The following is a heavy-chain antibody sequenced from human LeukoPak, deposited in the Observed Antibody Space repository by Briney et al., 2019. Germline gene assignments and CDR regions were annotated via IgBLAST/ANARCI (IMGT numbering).Heavy chain of an antibody. CDR3: ARGPYYYDSSGYYHDY. D-gene: IGHD3-22*01. Sequence: GGSLRLSCAASGFTFSSYGMHWVHQAPGKGLEWVAVIWYDGSNKYYADSVKGRFTISRDNSKNTLYLQMNSLRAEDTAVYYCARGPYYYDSSGYYHDYWGRGTLVTVSS. J-gene: IGHJ4*02. CDR1: GFTFSSYG. V-gene: IGHV3-33*01. CDR2: IWYDGSNK.